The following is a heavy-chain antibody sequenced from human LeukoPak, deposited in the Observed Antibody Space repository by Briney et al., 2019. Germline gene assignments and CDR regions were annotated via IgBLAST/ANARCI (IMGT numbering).Heavy chain of an antibody. Sequence: GSLRLSCAASGFTFSSYGMHWVRQAPGKGLEWVAVIWYDGSNKYYADSVKGRFTISRDNSKNTLYLQMNSLRAEDTAVYYCVMTRANYYYYGMDVWGQGTTVIVSS. J-gene: IGHJ6*02. CDR2: IWYDGSNK. CDR3: VMTRANYYYYGMDV. D-gene: IGHD4-17*01. V-gene: IGHV3-33*01. CDR1: GFTFSSYG.